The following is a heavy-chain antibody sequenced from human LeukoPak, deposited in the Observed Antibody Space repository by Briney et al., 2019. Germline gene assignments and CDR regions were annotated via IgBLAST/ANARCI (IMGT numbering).Heavy chain of an antibody. J-gene: IGHJ4*02. Sequence: ASVKVSCKASGYTFTSYYMHWVRQAPGQGLEWMGIINPSGGSTSYAQKFQGRVTMTRDTSTSTAYMELRSLRSDDTAVYYCARDYYDSSGPRSTRGIDYWGQGTLVTVSS. CDR1: GYTFTSYY. CDR3: ARDYYDSSGPRSTRGIDY. V-gene: IGHV1-46*01. CDR2: INPSGGST. D-gene: IGHD3-22*01.